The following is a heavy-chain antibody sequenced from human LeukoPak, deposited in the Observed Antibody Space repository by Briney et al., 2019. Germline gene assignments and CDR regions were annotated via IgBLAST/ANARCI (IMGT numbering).Heavy chain of an antibody. CDR1: GGSISSSSYS. CDR2: IYYSGST. CDR3: ARQSGEWLRLFDY. J-gene: IGHJ4*02. V-gene: IGHV4-39*01. D-gene: IGHD5-12*01. Sequence: PSETLSLXCTVSGGSISSSSYSWGWIRQPPRKGLEWIGSIYYSGSTYYNPSLKSRVTISVDTSKNQFSLKLSSVTAADTAVYYCARQSGEWLRLFDYWGQGTLVTVSS.